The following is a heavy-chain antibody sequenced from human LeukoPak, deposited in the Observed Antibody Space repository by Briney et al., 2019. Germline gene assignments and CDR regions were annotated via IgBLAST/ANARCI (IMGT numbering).Heavy chain of an antibody. CDR3: ARLLRYFDWSDW. CDR1: GFTFSSYW. Sequence: PGGSLRLSCAASGFTFSSYWMHWVRQAPGKGLVWVSRINSDGSRTSYADSVKGRFTISRDNAKNSLYLQMNSLRDEDTAVYYCARLLRYFDWSDWWGQGTLVTVSS. V-gene: IGHV3-74*01. CDR2: INSDGSRT. J-gene: IGHJ5*01. D-gene: IGHD3-9*01.